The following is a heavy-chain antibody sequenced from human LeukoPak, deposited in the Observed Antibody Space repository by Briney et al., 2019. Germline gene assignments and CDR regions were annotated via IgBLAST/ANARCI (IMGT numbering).Heavy chain of an antibody. CDR1: GYILTELS. D-gene: IGHD3-22*01. V-gene: IGHV1-24*01. Sequence: ASVKVSCKVSGYILTELSMHWVRQAPGKGLEWMGGFDPEDGETIYAQKFQGRVTMTEDTSTDTAYMELSSLRSEDTAVYYCATPDSSGYTFDYWGQGTLVTVSS. J-gene: IGHJ4*02. CDR2: FDPEDGET. CDR3: ATPDSSGYTFDY.